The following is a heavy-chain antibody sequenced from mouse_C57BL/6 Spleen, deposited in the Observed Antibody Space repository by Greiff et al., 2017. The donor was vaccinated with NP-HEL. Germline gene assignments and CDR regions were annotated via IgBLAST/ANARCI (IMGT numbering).Heavy chain of an antibody. CDR2: INPNNGGT. V-gene: IGHV1-26*01. CDR3: ATYYSNGYYAMDY. Sequence: EVQLHQSGPELVKPGASVKISCKASGYTFTDYYMNWVKQSHGKSLEWIGDINPNNGGTSYNQKFKGKATLTVDKSSSTAYMELRSLTSEDSAVYYCATYYSNGYYAMDYWGQGTSVTVSS. D-gene: IGHD2-5*01. J-gene: IGHJ4*01. CDR1: GYTFTDYY.